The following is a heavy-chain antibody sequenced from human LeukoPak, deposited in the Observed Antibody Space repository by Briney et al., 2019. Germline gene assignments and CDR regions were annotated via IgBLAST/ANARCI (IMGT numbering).Heavy chain of an antibody. Sequence: GRSLRLSCAAPGFTFDDYAMHWVRQAPGKGLEWVSGISWNSGSIGYAGSVKGRFTISRDNAKNSLYLQMNSLRAEDTALYYCAKGGSQGPYYFDYWGQGTLVTVSS. CDR3: AKGGSQGPYYFDY. CDR2: ISWNSGSI. V-gene: IGHV3-9*01. CDR1: GFTFDDYA. J-gene: IGHJ4*02.